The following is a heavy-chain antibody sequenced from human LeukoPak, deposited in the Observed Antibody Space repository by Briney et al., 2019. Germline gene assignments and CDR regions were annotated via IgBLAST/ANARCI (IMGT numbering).Heavy chain of an antibody. CDR1: GFTFYTYD. CDR2: ISCHGHRT. V-gene: IGHV3-23*01. Sequence: GGSLRLSCVASGFTFYTYDMSWVRQVPGKGLEWVSSISCHGHRTYYTDSVKGRFTISRDNSKNTLYLQLNSLRVEDTAIYYCARIPGMAAGSDFYFDYWGPGTVVTVFS. J-gene: IGHJ4*02. D-gene: IGHD6-13*01. CDR3: ARIPGMAAGSDFYFDY.